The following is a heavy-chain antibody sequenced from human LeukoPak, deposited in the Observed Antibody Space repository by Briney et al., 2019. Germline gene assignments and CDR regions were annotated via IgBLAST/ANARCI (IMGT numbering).Heavy chain of an antibody. CDR2: INRDGTET. CDR3: ARSRWPEDL. V-gene: IGHV3-7*01. Sequence: GGSLTLSCAASGFTFTGFFMSWLRQAPGKGLEWVANINRDGTETYYVGSVKGRFTISIDNAKNSVYLQMNSLRTEDTAIYYCARSRWPEDLWGRGTLVTVSS. CDR1: GFTFTGFF. J-gene: IGHJ5*02. D-gene: IGHD4-23*01.